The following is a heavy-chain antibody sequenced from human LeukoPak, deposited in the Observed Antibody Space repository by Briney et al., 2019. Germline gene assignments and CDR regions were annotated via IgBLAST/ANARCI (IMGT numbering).Heavy chain of an antibody. J-gene: IGHJ4*02. CDR2: IYTSGST. CDR1: GFAFSNFW. D-gene: IGHD6-6*01. CDR3: ARHARGWLAARPGGNILDY. Sequence: GSLRLSCTASGFAFSNFWMSWVRQAPGKGLEWIGRIYTSGSTNYNPSLKSRVTMSVDTSKNQFSLKLSSVTAADTAVYYCARHARGWLAARPGGNILDYWGQGTLVTVSS. V-gene: IGHV4-4*07.